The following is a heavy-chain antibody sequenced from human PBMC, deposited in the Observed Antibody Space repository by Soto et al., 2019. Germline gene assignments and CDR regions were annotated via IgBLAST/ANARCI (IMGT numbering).Heavy chain of an antibody. CDR2: ISAYTGNT. J-gene: IGHJ3*02. D-gene: IGHD6-13*01. CDR3: ARVVGYSGSWGRHSAFDI. V-gene: IGHV1-18*01. CDR1: GYTISTFG. Sequence: QVQLVQSGAEVKTPGASVKVSCKTSGYTISTFGISWVRQAPGQGLEWMGWISAYTGNTNYAQNLQGRVTITTDTATNTAYMELRSRRSDDTAVYYCARVVGYSGSWGRHSAFDIWGQGTTVTVSS.